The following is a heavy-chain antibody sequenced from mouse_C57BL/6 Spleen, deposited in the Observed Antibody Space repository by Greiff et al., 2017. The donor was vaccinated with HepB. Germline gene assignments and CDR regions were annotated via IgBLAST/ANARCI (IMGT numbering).Heavy chain of an antibody. CDR2: ISGGGGNT. Sequence: EVMLVESGGGLVKPGGSLKLSCAASGFTFSSYTMSWVRQTPEKRLEWVATISGGGGNTYYPDSVKGRFTISRDNAKNTLYLQMSSLRSEDTALYYCASIYYYGSSYNAMDYWGQGTSVTVSS. CDR1: GFTFSSYT. J-gene: IGHJ4*01. CDR3: ASIYYYGSSYNAMDY. V-gene: IGHV5-9*01. D-gene: IGHD1-1*01.